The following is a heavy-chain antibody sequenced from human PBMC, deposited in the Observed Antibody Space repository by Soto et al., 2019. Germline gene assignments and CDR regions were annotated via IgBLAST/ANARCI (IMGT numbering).Heavy chain of an antibody. CDR3: ASLINCSGGSCYYPYYYYMDV. CDR1: GGSFSGYY. D-gene: IGHD2-15*01. CDR2: INHSGST. J-gene: IGHJ6*03. Sequence: SETLSLTCAVYGGSFSGYYWSWIRQPPGKGLEWIGEINHSGSTNYNPSLKSRVTISVDTSKNQFSLKLSSVTAADTAVYYCASLINCSGGSCYYPYYYYMDVWGKGTTVTVSS. V-gene: IGHV4-34*01.